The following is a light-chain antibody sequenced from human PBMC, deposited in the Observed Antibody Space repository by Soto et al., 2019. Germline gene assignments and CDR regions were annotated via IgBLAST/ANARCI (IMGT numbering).Light chain of an antibody. CDR1: QSVTNNF. CDR2: DAT. CDR3: QQYGSTPVT. J-gene: IGKJ1*01. Sequence: EIVLTQSPGTLSLSPGEGDTLSCRASQSVTNNFLAWYQQKPGQAPRLLIYDATSRATGIPDRFSGSGSGTDFTLTINRLEPEDFAVYYCQQYGSTPVTFGQATKVDIK. V-gene: IGKV3-20*01.